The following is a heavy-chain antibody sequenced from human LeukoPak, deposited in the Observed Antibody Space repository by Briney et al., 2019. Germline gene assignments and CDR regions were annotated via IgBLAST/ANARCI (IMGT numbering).Heavy chain of an antibody. CDR1: GGSISSYY. V-gene: IGHV4-59*08. D-gene: IGHD1-26*01. CDR3: ARQWAQIAFDI. Sequence: SETLSLTCTVSGGSISSYYWSWIRQPPGKGLEWIGYIYYSGSTNYNPSLKSRVTISVDTSKNQFSLKLSSVTAADTAVYYCARQWAQIAFDIWGQGTMVTVSS. J-gene: IGHJ3*02. CDR2: IYYSGST.